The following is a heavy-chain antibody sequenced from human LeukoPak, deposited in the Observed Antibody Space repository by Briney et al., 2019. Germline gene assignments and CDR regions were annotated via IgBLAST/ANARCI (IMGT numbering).Heavy chain of an antibody. Sequence: GGSLRLSCAASGFTFDDYTMHWVRQAPGKGLEWVSLISWDGGSTYYADSVKGRFTISRDNSKESLYLRMNSLRTEDTALYYCVKTDSSGYYGAHAFDIWGQGAMVTVSS. CDR1: GFTFDDYT. CDR3: VKTDSSGYYGAHAFDI. V-gene: IGHV3-43*01. CDR2: ISWDGGST. J-gene: IGHJ3*02. D-gene: IGHD3-22*01.